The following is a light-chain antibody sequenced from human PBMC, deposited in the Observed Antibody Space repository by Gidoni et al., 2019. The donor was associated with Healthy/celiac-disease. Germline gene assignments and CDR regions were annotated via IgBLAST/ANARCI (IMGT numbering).Light chain of an antibody. CDR1: HSLLNSNGYNY. V-gene: IGKV2-28*01. CDR2: LGS. CDR3: MQALQTPFT. J-gene: IGKJ3*01. Sequence: DIVMTQSPLSLPVTPGEPASISCRSSHSLLNSNGYNYLDWYLQKPGQSPQLLIYLGSNRASGVPDRFSGSGSGTDFTLKISRVEAEDVGVYYCMQALQTPFTFGPGTKVDIK.